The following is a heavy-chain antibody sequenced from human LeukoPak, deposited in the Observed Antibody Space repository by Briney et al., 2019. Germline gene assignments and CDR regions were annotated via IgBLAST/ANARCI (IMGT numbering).Heavy chain of an antibody. D-gene: IGHD6-25*01. CDR3: ARALLALKVRLDFDY. Sequence: PSETLSLTCAVYGGSFSGYYWSWIRQPPGKGLEWIGEINHSGSTDYNPSLKSRVTISVDTSKNQFSLKLSSVTAADTAVYYCARALLALKVRLDFDYWGQATLVTVSS. CDR1: GGSFSGYY. V-gene: IGHV4-34*01. J-gene: IGHJ4*02. CDR2: INHSGST.